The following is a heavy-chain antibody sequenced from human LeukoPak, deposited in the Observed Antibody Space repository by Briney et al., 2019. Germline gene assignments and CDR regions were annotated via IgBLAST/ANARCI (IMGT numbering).Heavy chain of an antibody. Sequence: ASVKVSCKASGGTFSSYAISWVRQAPGQGLEWMGGIIPIFGTANYAQKFQGRVTITADESTSTAYMELSSLRSEDTAVYYRAREVYDYVWGSYRYLDYWGQGTLVTVSS. D-gene: IGHD3-16*02. J-gene: IGHJ4*02. V-gene: IGHV1-69*13. CDR2: IIPIFGTA. CDR1: GGTFSSYA. CDR3: AREVYDYVWGSYRYLDY.